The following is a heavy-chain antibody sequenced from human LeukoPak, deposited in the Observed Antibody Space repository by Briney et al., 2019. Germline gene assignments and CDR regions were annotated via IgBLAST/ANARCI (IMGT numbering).Heavy chain of an antibody. J-gene: IGHJ4*02. V-gene: IGHV4-39*01. CDR1: GGSISSRSYY. Sequence: SETLSLTCTVSGGSISSRSYYWGWIRQPPGKGLEWIGSIYYNGNTYYNPSLKSRVTISVDTSKNQFSLKLSSVTAADTTVYYCARAHCGGDCYSRSIGNFDYWGQGTLVTVSS. D-gene: IGHD2-21*02. CDR2: IYYNGNT. CDR3: ARAHCGGDCYSRSIGNFDY.